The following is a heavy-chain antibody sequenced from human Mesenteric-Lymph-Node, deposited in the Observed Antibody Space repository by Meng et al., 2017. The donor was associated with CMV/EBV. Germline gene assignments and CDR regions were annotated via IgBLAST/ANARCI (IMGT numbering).Heavy chain of an antibody. CDR2: IYYSGDA. V-gene: IGHV4-31*03. D-gene: IGHD2-21*01. J-gene: IGHJ4*02. CDR3: ARNVVAIRYFDH. CDR1: GGSISSAAYY. Sequence: CTVSGGSISSAAYYWSWIRQHPEKGLEWIGYIYYSGDAYFNPSLKSRVTMSVDTSKNQYSLKLSSVTAADTALYYCARNVVAIRYFDHWGQGTLVTVSS.